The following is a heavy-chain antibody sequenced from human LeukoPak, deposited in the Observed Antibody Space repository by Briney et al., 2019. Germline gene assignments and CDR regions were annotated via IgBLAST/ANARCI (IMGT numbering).Heavy chain of an antibody. Sequence: GGSLRLSCAASGFTFSSDWMSWVRQVPGKGLECVAHIKQNGSETYYVDTVRGRFIISGDNAKSSLYLQMDSLRVEDTAVYHCARGPTDFDASDFWGHGTLVTVSS. CDR3: ARGPTDFDASDF. J-gene: IGHJ3*01. D-gene: IGHD2-21*02. CDR2: IKQNGSET. V-gene: IGHV3-7*01. CDR1: GFTFSSDW.